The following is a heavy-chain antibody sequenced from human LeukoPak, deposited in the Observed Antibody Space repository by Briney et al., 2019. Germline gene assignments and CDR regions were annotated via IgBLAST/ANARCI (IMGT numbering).Heavy chain of an antibody. CDR1: GFSFRSYT. V-gene: IGHV3-21*06. CDR2: IIGTSEM. Sequence: GGSLRLSCAASGFSFRSYTMNWVSLAPGRGMEWVSAIIGTSEMHYADSVKGRFTVSRDNDKNSLFLQLYSLSVEDTAVYYCTRAIIVALGTGPFDIWGQGTVVTVSS. D-gene: IGHD6-13*01. J-gene: IGHJ3*02. CDR3: TRAIIVALGTGPFDI.